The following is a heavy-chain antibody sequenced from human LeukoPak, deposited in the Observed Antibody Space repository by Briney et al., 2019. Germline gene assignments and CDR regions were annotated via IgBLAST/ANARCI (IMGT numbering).Heavy chain of an antibody. J-gene: IGHJ4*02. CDR1: GFTFSSYS. V-gene: IGHV3-48*01. D-gene: IGHD3-22*01. CDR2: ISSSSSTI. CDR3: AGNYDSSGYPLTTFDY. Sequence: GGSLRLSCAASGFTFSSYSMLWVRQAPGKGLEWVSYISSSSSTIYYADSVKGRFTISRDNAKNSLYLQMNTLRAEDTAVYYCAGNYDSSGYPLTTFDYWGQGTLVTVSS.